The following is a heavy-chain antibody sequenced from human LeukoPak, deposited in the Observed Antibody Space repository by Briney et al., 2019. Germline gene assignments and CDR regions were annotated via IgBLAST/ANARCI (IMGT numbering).Heavy chain of an antibody. D-gene: IGHD3-10*01. CDR2: ISYDGSNK. CDR3: AKDKNYYGSGSYYGGIAY. CDR1: GFTFSSYG. J-gene: IGHJ4*02. V-gene: IGHV3-30*18. Sequence: PGGSLRLSCAASGFTFSSYGMHWVRQAPGKGLEWVAVISYDGSNKYYADSVKGRFTISRDNSKNTLYLQMNSLRAEDTAVYYCAKDKNYYGSGSYYGGIAYWGQGTLVTVSS.